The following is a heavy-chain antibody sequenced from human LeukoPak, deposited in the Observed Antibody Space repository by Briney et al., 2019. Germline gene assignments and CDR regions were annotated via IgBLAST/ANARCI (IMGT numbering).Heavy chain of an antibody. Sequence: GGSLRLSCVASGLTFSNYGISWVRQAPGKGLEWVSAISGSGGSTYYADSVKGRFTISRDNSKNTLYLQMNSLRAEDTAVYYCAKDSHYYGSGSLNYWGQGTLVTVSS. V-gene: IGHV3-23*01. CDR2: ISGSGGST. CDR1: GLTFSNYG. D-gene: IGHD3-10*01. CDR3: AKDSHYYGSGSLNY. J-gene: IGHJ4*02.